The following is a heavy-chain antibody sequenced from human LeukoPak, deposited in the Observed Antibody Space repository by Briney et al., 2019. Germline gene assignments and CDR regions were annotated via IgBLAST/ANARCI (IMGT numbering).Heavy chain of an antibody. J-gene: IGHJ4*02. Sequence: GASVKVSCKASGGTFSSYAISWVRQAPGQGLEWMGGIIPIFGTANYAQKFQGRVTITADKSTSTAYMELSSLRSEDTAVYYCARDAGVFRGLAGYFDYWGQGTLVTVSS. D-gene: IGHD2-21*01. CDR1: GGTFSSYA. V-gene: IGHV1-69*06. CDR3: ARDAGVFRGLAGYFDY. CDR2: IIPIFGTA.